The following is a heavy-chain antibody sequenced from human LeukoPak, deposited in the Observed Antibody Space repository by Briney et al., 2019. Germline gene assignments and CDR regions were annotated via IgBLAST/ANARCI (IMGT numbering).Heavy chain of an antibody. CDR2: ISSSSSYI. J-gene: IGHJ6*03. V-gene: IGHV3-21*01. CDR1: GFTFNNYW. Sequence: GGSLRLSCAASGFTFNNYWMSWIRQAPGKGLEWVSFISSSSSYIYYADSVKGRFTISRDNAKNSLYLQMNSLRAEDTAVYYCARDNHYYMDVWGKGTTVTVSS. CDR3: ARDNHYYMDV. D-gene: IGHD1-14*01.